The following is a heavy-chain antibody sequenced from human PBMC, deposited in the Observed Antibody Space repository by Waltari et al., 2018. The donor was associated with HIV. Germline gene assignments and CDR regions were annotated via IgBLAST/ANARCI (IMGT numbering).Heavy chain of an antibody. J-gene: IGHJ4*02. CDR2: ISNNGDNM. CDR3: VRNIEY. Sequence: EVQLVESGGGLVQPGGSLRPSCGGLGFTFDSSSMNWVRQAPGKGLEWISYISNNGDNMFYADSVKGRFSISRDNGKSSLYLHMNSLRAEDTAMYYCVRNIEYWGQGTLVTVSS. V-gene: IGHV3-48*01. CDR1: GFTFDSSS.